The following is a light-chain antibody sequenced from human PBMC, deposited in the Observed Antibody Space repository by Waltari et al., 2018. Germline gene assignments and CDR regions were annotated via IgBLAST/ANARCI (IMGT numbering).Light chain of an antibody. V-gene: IGKV2-30*02. CDR2: KVF. CDR3: MQSTQWPRT. Sequence: DVVMTQSPLSLTVTLGQPASISCRSSQGLIHSDGNTYLNWFQQRPGESPRRLIYKVFNRESGVPESFSGSGSGTDFTLKISRVEAEDVGFYYCMQSTQWPRTFGQGTKVQIK. CDR1: QGLIHSDGNTY. J-gene: IGKJ1*01.